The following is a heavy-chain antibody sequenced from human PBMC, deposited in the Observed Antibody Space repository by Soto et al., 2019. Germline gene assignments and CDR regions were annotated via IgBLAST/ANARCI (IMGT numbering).Heavy chain of an antibody. D-gene: IGHD3-10*01. CDR3: AWMVRGWGDYFDY. CDR2: IIPILGIA. V-gene: IGHV1-69*02. J-gene: IGHJ4*02. Sequence: QVQLVQSGAEVKKPGSSVKVSCKASGGTFSSYTISWVRQAPGQGLEWMGRIIPILGIANYAQKFQGRVTITADKSTSTAYMELSSLRSEDTAVYYCAWMVRGWGDYFDYWGQGTLVTVSS. CDR1: GGTFSSYT.